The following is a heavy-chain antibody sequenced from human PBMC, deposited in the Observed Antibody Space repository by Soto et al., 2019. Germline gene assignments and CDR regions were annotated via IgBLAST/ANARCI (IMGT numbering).Heavy chain of an antibody. CDR3: AKLEHNSGGILDY. Sequence: SCAASGFTFSSYAMSWVRQAPGKGLEWVSAITGGRDSTWYADSVKGRFTISRDNSKTTLYLQMNSLRGEDTALYYCAKLEHNSGGILDYWGQGTLVTVSS. J-gene: IGHJ4*02. D-gene: IGHD3-10*01. CDR1: GFTFSSYA. V-gene: IGHV3-23*01. CDR2: ITGGRDST.